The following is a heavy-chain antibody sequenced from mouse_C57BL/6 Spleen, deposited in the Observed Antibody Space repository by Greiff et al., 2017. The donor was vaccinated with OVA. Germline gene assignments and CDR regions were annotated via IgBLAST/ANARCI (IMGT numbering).Heavy chain of an antibody. Sequence: EVQLVESGPGLVKPSQSLSLTCSVTGYSITSGYYWNWIRQFPGNKLEWMGYISYDGSNNYNPSLKNRISITRDTSKNQFFLKLNSVTTEDTATYYCASYYYGSSYFDVWGTGTTVTVSS. D-gene: IGHD1-1*01. V-gene: IGHV3-6*01. CDR2: ISYDGSN. J-gene: IGHJ1*03. CDR1: GYSITSGYY. CDR3: ASYYYGSSYFDV.